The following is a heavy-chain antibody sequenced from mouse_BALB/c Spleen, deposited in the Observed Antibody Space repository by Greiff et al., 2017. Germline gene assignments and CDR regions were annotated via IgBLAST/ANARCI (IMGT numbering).Heavy chain of an antibody. D-gene: IGHD1-1*01. CDR2: IDPANGNT. Sequence: VQLQQSGAELVKPGASVKLSCTASGFNFKDSYMHWVKQRPEQGLEWIGRIDPANGNTKYDPKFQGKATITADTSSNTAYLQLSSLTSEDTAVYYCDGGSYWGQGTTLTVSS. CDR3: DGGSY. J-gene: IGHJ2*01. CDR1: GFNFKDSY. V-gene: IGHV14-3*02.